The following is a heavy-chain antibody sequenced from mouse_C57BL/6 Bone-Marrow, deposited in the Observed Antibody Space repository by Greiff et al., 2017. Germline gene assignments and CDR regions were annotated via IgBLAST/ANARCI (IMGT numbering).Heavy chain of an antibody. CDR2: ISDGGSYT. J-gene: IGHJ2*01. V-gene: IGHV5-4*03. CDR3: ARVLYYYGRFDY. CDR1: GFTFSSYA. Sequence: EVKVVESGGGLVKPGGSLKLSCAASGFTFSSYAMSWVRQTPEKRLEWVATISDGGSYTYFPDNVKGRFTISRDNAKNNLYLQMSHLKSEDTAMYYCARVLYYYGRFDYWGQGTTLTVSS. D-gene: IGHD1-1*01.